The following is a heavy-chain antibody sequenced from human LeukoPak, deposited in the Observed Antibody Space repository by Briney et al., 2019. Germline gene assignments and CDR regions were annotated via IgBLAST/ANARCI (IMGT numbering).Heavy chain of an antibody. CDR3: VRQPPTFGISPDYVDF. Sequence: SETLSLTCTVSGGSFSSTNYYWGWVRQPPGKGLEWIATINYSGSTYYNPSLLSRVTISVDPSKNQSSLNLTSMTAADTSVYYCVRQPPTFGISPDYVDFWGQGILVIVSS. CDR2: INYSGST. J-gene: IGHJ4*02. V-gene: IGHV4-39*01. D-gene: IGHD3-16*01. CDR1: GGSFSSTNYY.